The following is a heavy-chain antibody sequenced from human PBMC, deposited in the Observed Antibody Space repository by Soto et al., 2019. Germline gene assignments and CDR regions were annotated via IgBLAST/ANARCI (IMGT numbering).Heavy chain of an antibody. Sequence: SETLSLTCAVSGGSISSGGYSWSWIRQPPGKGLEWIGYIYHSGSTYYNPSLKSRVTISVDRSKNQFSLKLSSVTAADTAVYYCARGGSGYHFDYWGQGTLVTVSS. CDR1: GGSISSGGYS. CDR2: IYHSGST. J-gene: IGHJ4*02. V-gene: IGHV4-30-2*01. CDR3: ARGGSGYHFDY. D-gene: IGHD5-12*01.